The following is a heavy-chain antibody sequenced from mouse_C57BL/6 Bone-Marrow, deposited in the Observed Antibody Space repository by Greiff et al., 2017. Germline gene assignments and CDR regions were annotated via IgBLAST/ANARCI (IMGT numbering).Heavy chain of an antibody. J-gene: IGHJ2*01. CDR2: IYPGGGYT. Sequence: SGAELVRPGTSVQLSCKASGYTFTNYWLGWAQQRPGHGLEWIGDIYPGGGYTNYNEKFKGKATLTADKSSSTAYMQFSSLTSEDSAIYYCARSKGFDYWGQGTTLTVSS. CDR1: GYTFTNYW. CDR3: ARSKGFDY. V-gene: IGHV1-63*01.